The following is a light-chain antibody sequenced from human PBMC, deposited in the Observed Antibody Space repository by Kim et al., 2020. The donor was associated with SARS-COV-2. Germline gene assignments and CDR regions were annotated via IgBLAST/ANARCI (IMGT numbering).Light chain of an antibody. CDR3: QQYKTWPYS. J-gene: IGKJ2*03. V-gene: IGKV3D-15*01. CDR1: QSLSDR. CDR2: AAS. Sequence: SVLPGEGATLSCVANQSLSDRLAWYQHKPGQAPRLLIYAASNRATGIPARFSGRGSGTEFTLTISTLQSDYFAVYYCQQYKTWPYSFGQGTKLEI.